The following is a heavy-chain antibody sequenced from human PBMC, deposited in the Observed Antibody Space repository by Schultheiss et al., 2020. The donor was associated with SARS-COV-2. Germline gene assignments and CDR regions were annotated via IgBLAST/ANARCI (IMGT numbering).Heavy chain of an antibody. D-gene: IGHD3-9*01. CDR3: EKDSGYIYDILYYFDY. CDR2: ISVSGGST. CDR1: GFTFSSYG. V-gene: IGHV3-23*01. J-gene: IGHJ4*01. Sequence: GGSLRLSCAASGFTFSSYGMHWVRQAPGKGLEWVSAISVSGGSTYYADSVKGRFTISRDNSKNTLYLQMNSLRAEDTAVYYCEKDSGYIYDILYYFDYWGHGTLVTVSS.